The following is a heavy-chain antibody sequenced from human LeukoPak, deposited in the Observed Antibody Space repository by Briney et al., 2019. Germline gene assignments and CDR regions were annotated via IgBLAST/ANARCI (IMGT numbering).Heavy chain of an antibody. CDR2: INPSGGST. D-gene: IGHD4-11*01. J-gene: IGHJ5*02. CDR3: AREPEMTTVTTNWFDP. V-gene: IGHV1-46*01. CDR1: GGTFSSYA. Sequence: ASVKVSCKASGGTFSSYAISWVRQAPGQGLEWMGIINPSGGSTSYAQKFQGRVTMTRDTSTSTVYMELSSLRSDDTAVYYCAREPEMTTVTTNWFDPWGQGTLVTVSS.